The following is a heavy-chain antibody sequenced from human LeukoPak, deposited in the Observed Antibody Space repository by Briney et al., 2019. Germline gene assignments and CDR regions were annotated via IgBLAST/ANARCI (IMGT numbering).Heavy chain of an antibody. CDR2: MSNIGTT. CDR3: ARLGTTCYYYMDV. Sequence: PSETLSLTCNVSGGSISTYYWSWIRQSPERGLEWIGYMSNIGTTKYNPSLKSRVTIAVDTSKNQFSLKLSSVTAADTAVYYCARLGTTCYYYMDVWGKGTTVTVSS. CDR1: GGSISTYY. D-gene: IGHD1-1*01. J-gene: IGHJ6*03. V-gene: IGHV4-59*01.